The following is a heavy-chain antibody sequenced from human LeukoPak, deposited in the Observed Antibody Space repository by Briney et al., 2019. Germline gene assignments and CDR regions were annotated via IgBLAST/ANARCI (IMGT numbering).Heavy chain of an antibody. CDR3: ARATDISSWYLAY. CDR1: GYTFAGYY. V-gene: IGHV1-2*02. J-gene: IGHJ4*02. D-gene: IGHD6-13*01. CDR2: LSPNSGDT. Sequence: ASVKVSCKASGYTFAGYYMHWVRQAPGQELEWMGWLSPNSGDTKFSQKFQGRVTMTRDTSISTAYMELSRLRSDDTAVYYCARATDISSWYLAYWGQGTLVTVSS.